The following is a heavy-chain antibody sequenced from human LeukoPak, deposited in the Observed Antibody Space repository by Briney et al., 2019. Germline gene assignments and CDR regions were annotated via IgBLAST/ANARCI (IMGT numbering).Heavy chain of an antibody. CDR3: VRDSYQAVPSASFDY. D-gene: IGHD2-2*01. CDR2: INPNSGGT. Sequence: ASVKVSCKASGYTFTGYYMHYVRQAPGQGLEWMGWINPNSGGTHYAQKFQGRVTMTRDTSVNTVYMELSRLTSDDTAVYYCVRDSYQAVPSASFDYWGQGTRVTVSS. V-gene: IGHV1-2*02. CDR1: GYTFTGYY. J-gene: IGHJ4*02.